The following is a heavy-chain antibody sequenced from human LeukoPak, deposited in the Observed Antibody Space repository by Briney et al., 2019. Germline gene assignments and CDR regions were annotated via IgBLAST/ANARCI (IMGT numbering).Heavy chain of an antibody. V-gene: IGHV3-66*03. CDR3: ARDTGSSYLSSFDF. D-gene: IGHD6-6*01. J-gene: IGHJ4*02. Sequence: PGGSLRLSCTVSGFTVSSNSMSWVRQAPGKGLEWVSGISWNSGSIGYADSVKGRFTISRDNSKNTLYLQMNSLRAEDTAVYFCARDTGSSYLSSFDFWGQGTLVTVSS. CDR2: ISWNSGSI. CDR1: GFTVSSNS.